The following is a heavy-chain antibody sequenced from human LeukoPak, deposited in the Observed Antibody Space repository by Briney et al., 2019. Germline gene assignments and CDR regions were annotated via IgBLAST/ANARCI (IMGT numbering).Heavy chain of an antibody. CDR3: ARDSSGQKNFDY. CDR2: IYSGGST. D-gene: IGHD3-22*01. V-gene: IGHV3-53*01. Sequence: GGSLRLSCAASGFTVSSNYMSWVRQAPGKGLEWVSVIYSGGSTYYADSVEGRFTISRDNSKNTLYLQMNSLRAEDTAVYYCARDSSGQKNFDYWGQGTLVTVSS. CDR1: GFTVSSNY. J-gene: IGHJ4*02.